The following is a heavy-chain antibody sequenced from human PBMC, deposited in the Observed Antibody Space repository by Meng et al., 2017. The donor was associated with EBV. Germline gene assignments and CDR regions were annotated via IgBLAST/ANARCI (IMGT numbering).Heavy chain of an antibody. D-gene: IGHD3-10*01. Sequence: QGQLVQAAAEVNKPGSSVKVSCKTSGGPFRYYAISWVRQAPGQGLEWLGGFLPRLGAPNYAQKFHGRVKITADESTSTHYMDLSSLRSEDTAIYYCASESGRGYTPDYWGQGTLVTVSS. CDR1: GGPFRYYA. CDR2: FLPRLGAP. J-gene: IGHJ4*02. V-gene: IGHV1-69*01. CDR3: ASESGRGYTPDY.